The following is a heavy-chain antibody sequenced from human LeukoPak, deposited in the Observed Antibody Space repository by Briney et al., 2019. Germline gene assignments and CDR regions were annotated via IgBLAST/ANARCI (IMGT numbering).Heavy chain of an antibody. Sequence: GGSLRLSCAASGFTFSSYEMNWVRQAPGKGLEWVSYISSSDSTIYYADSVKGRFTISRDNAKNSLYLQMNSLRAEDTAVYYCAITLFGVVIARPYYYYGMDVWGQGTTVTVSS. CDR3: AITLFGVVIARPYYYYGMDV. D-gene: IGHD3-3*01. CDR2: ISSSDSTI. V-gene: IGHV3-48*03. CDR1: GFTFSSYE. J-gene: IGHJ6*02.